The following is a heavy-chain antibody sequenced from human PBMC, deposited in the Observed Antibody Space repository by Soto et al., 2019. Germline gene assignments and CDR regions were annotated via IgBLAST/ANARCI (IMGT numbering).Heavy chain of an antibody. CDR2: SSSRYLSV. CDR3: ARVSATGWHVNGRDYFEH. D-gene: IGHD6-19*01. CDR1: GFIFSNYY. Sequence: AGSRRLSCTASGFIFSNYYMSWIRHAPWNGLEWVSSSSSRYLSVYYAYAVKGRFTIFRDNAKNSLFLHMSDLRTADTAVYYCARVSATGWHVNGRDYFEHWRLGTLVTVSS. V-gene: IGHV3-11*01. J-gene: IGHJ4*02.